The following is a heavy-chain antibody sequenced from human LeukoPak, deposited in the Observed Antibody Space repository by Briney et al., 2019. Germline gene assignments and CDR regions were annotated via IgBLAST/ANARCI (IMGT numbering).Heavy chain of an antibody. J-gene: IGHJ4*02. V-gene: IGHV1-2*02. CDR1: GYTFTGYH. Sequence: GASVKVSCKASGYTFTGYHMHWVRQAPGQGLEWMGWIIPNSGATRFAQKFQGRVTMTRDTSISTAYMELSGLRSDDTAVYYCVRDSGYCTTTNCFHPFDSGGQGTLVTVSS. D-gene: IGHD2-2*01. CDR2: IIPNSGAT. CDR3: VRDSGYCTTTNCFHPFDS.